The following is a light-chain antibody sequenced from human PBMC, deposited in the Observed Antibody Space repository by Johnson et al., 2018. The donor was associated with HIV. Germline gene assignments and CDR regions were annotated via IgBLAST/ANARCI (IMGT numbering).Light chain of an antibody. Sequence: QSVLTQPPSVSAAPGQKVTISCSGSSSNIGNNYVSWYQQLPGTAPKLLIYENNKRPSGIPDRFSGSKSGTSATLGITGLQTGDEADYYCGTWDGSLSGYVFGTGTNVTVL. CDR2: ENN. J-gene: IGLJ1*01. V-gene: IGLV1-51*02. CDR3: GTWDGSLSGYV. CDR1: SSNIGNNY.